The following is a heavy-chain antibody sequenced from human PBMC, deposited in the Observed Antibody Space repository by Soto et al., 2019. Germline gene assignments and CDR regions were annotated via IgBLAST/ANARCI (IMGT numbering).Heavy chain of an antibody. CDR3: AVLSSGYYRD. CDR1: GYTFTTYG. V-gene: IGHV1-18*01. J-gene: IGHJ4*02. D-gene: IGHD3-22*01. CDR2: ISAYNGNT. Sequence: QVQLVQSGAEVKKPGASLKVSCKASGYTFTTYGISWVRQAPGQGLEGRGWISAYNGNTNYAQKLQVRANMTTDTATSRANMEWRSLRSDDTAVYYCAVLSSGYYRDWGEGTLVTVSS.